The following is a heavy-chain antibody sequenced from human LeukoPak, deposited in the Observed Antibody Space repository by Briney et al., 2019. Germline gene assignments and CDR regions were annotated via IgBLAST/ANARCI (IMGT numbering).Heavy chain of an antibody. CDR3: ARTYKASPLHNAIDS. Sequence: SETLSLTCAVYGGSFSGYFWSWIRQTPGKGLEWIGETDHSGTTNYNPSLKSRVIISPDTSKSQFSLKVNSVTAADTAVYYCARTYKASPLHNAIDSWGQGTLVTVSS. V-gene: IGHV4-34*01. CDR1: GGSFSGYF. D-gene: IGHD1-14*01. CDR2: TDHSGTT. J-gene: IGHJ4*02.